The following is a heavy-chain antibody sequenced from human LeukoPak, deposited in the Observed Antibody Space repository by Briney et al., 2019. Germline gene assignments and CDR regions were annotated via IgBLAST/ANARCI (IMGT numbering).Heavy chain of an antibody. Sequence: ASVKVSCKASGYTFTSYGISWVRQAPGQGLEWMGWISAYNGNTNYAQKLQGRVTMTTDTSTSTVYMELSSLRSEDTAVYYCARVRGSYDYWGQGTLVTVSS. J-gene: IGHJ4*02. CDR2: ISAYNGNT. CDR1: GYTFTSYG. CDR3: ARVRGSYDY. V-gene: IGHV1-18*01. D-gene: IGHD5-18*01.